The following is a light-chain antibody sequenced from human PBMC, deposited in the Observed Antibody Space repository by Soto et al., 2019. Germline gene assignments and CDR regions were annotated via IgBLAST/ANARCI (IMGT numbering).Light chain of an antibody. CDR3: NSYTTINTVL. V-gene: IGLV2-14*03. J-gene: IGLJ2*01. Sequence: QSALTQPASVSGSPGQSITISCTGTSSDVGNYKYVSWYQHHPGKAPKLIIYDVNYRPSGVSNRFSGSKSGNTASLTISGLQAEDEADYYCNSYTTINTVLFGGGTKVTVL. CDR1: SSDVGNYKY. CDR2: DVN.